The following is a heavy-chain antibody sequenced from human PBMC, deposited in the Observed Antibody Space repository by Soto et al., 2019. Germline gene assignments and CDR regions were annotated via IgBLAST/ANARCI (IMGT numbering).Heavy chain of an antibody. V-gene: IGHV4-34*01. D-gene: IGHD6-13*01. CDR2: ITHSGST. J-gene: IGHJ3*02. CDR1: GGSFSGYY. Sequence: SETLSLTCAVYGGSFSGYYWSWIRQPPGKGLEWIGEITHSGSTTYNPSLKSPVTISVDTTKNQFTLKLSSVTAADTAEYYCAGGCTRPTTIAIAGRGACDIWGQGTMVTVSS. CDR3: AGGCTRPTTIAIAGRGACDI.